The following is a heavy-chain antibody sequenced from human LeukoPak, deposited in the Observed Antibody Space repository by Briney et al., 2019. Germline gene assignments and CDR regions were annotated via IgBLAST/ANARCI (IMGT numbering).Heavy chain of an antibody. CDR3: VKNGGTTTPLYFDY. Sequence: QPGGSLRLSCAASGFTVSSNYMSWVRQAPGKGLEWVSVIYSGGSTYYADSVKGRFTISRDNSKNTLYLQMNSLRAEDTAVYYCVKNGGTTTPLYFDYWGQGTLVTVSS. D-gene: IGHD1-7*01. J-gene: IGHJ4*02. CDR2: IYSGGST. V-gene: IGHV3-66*01. CDR1: GFTVSSNY.